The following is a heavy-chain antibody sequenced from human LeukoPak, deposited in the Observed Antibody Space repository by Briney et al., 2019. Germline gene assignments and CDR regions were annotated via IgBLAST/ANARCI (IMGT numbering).Heavy chain of an antibody. CDR1: GFTFSSYG. CDR3: ARSGPAVVVDY. J-gene: IGHJ4*02. D-gene: IGHD3-22*01. CDR2: IWYDGSNK. Sequence: GGSLRLSCAASGFTFSSYGMHWVRQAPGKGREWVAVIWYDGSNKYYADSVKGRFTISRDNSKNTLYLQMNSLRAEDTAVYYCARSGPAVVVDYWGQGTLVTVSS. V-gene: IGHV3-33*08.